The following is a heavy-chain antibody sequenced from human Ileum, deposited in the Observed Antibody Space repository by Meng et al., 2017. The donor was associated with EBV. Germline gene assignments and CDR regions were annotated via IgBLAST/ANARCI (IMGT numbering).Heavy chain of an antibody. CDR2: ISCYNGDT. V-gene: IGHV1-18*01. CDR3: ARDPSNTSGRYAYFDY. J-gene: IGHJ4*02. CDR1: GYTFTHHG. D-gene: IGHD6-19*01. Sequence: QLQLVQPGAEVKKPGXSVRVSCKASGYTFTHHGISWIRQAPGQGLEWMGWISCYNGDTNYAQKLQGRVTMTTDTSTNTAYMDLRGLRSDDTAVYYCARDPSNTSGRYAYFDYWGQGTLVTVSS.